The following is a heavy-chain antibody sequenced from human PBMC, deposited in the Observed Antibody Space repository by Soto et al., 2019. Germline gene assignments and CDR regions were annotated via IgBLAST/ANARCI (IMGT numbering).Heavy chain of an antibody. CDR2: INPNSGGT. Sequence: ASVNVSCKASGYTFTGYYMHWVRQAPGQGLEWMGWINPNSGGTNYAQKFQGRVTMTRDTSISTAYMELSRLRSDDTAVYYCASDGNTMVRGVIITRFERWGQGTLVTVSS. CDR1: GYTFTGYY. V-gene: IGHV1-2*02. D-gene: IGHD3-10*01. J-gene: IGHJ5*02. CDR3: ASDGNTMVRGVIITRFER.